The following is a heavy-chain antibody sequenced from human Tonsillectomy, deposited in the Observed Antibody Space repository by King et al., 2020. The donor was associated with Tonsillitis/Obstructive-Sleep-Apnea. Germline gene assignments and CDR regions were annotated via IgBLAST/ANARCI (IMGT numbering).Heavy chain of an antibody. CDR3: AKGDSPPSPYGNGGNCFNWFDP. J-gene: IGHJ5*02. V-gene: IGHV3-23*04. D-gene: IGHD2-15*01. Sequence: VQLVESGGALVQPGGSLRLSCAASGFTFSSSAMNWVRRAPGKGLEWVSAITGSGVNTYYADSVKGRFTISRDNSKNTLFLQMNTLRAEDTAVDYCAKGDSPPSPYGNGGNCFNWFDPWGQGTLVTVSS. CDR1: GFTFSSSA. CDR2: ITGSGVNT.